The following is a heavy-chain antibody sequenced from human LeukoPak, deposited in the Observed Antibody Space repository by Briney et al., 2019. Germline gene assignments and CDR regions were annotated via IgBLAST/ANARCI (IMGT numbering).Heavy chain of an antibody. Sequence: PSGGSLRLSCAASGFTFSSYAMSWVRQAPGKGLEWVSAISGSGGSTYYADSVKGRFTISRDNAKNTLYLQMNSLRAEDTAVYYCARDMTTVTTGVDYWGQGTLVTVSS. D-gene: IGHD4-17*01. J-gene: IGHJ4*02. CDR1: GFTFSSYA. CDR2: ISGSGGST. CDR3: ARDMTTVTTGVDY. V-gene: IGHV3-23*01.